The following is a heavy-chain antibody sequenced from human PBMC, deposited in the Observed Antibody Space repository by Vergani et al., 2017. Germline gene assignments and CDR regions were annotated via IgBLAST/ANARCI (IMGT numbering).Heavy chain of an antibody. CDR1: GGSISSYY. V-gene: IGHV4-59*08. CDR2: IYYSGST. CDR3: AGRGSYHYWYFDL. J-gene: IGHJ2*01. Sequence: QVQLQESGPGLVKPSETLSLTCTVSGGSISSYYWSWIRQPPGKGLEWIGYIYYSGSTNYNPSLKSRGTISVDTSKNQFSLKLSSVTAADTAVYYCAGRGSYHYWYFDLWGRGTLVTVSS. D-gene: IGHD1-26*01.